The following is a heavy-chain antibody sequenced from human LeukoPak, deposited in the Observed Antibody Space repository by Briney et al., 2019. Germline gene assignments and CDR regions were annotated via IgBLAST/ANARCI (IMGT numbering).Heavy chain of an antibody. CDR3: AVMTTSRNFDY. Sequence: PSETLSLTCTVSGGSISRYYWSWIRQPPGKGLEWIGEINHSGSTNYNPSLKSRVTISVDTSKNQFSLKLSSVTAADTAVYYCAVMTTSRNFDYWGQGTLVTVSS. J-gene: IGHJ4*02. D-gene: IGHD4-17*01. CDR1: GGSISRYY. V-gene: IGHV4-34*01. CDR2: INHSGST.